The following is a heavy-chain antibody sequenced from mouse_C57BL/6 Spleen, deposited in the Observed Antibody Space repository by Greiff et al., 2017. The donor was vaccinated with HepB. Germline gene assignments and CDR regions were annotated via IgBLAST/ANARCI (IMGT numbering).Heavy chain of an antibody. CDR1: GYAFSSSW. V-gene: IGHV1-82*01. CDR2: IYPGDGDT. J-gene: IGHJ2*01. CDR3: ARLRARTEERFDY. Sequence: QVQLQQSGPELVKPGASVKISCKASGYAFSSSWMNWVKQRPGKGLEWIGRIYPGDGDTNYNGKFKGKATLTADTSSSTAYMQLSSLTSEDSAVYFWARLRARTEERFDYWGQGTTLTVSS.